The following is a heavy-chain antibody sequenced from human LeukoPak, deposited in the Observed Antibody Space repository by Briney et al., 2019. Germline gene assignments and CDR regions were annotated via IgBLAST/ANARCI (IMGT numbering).Heavy chain of an antibody. Sequence: GESLKISCKGSGYSFADSWIGWVRQMPGKGLEWMGIIYPGDSDTRYSPSFQGQVSISVDKSISTAYLQWITLKASDTAMYYCARQYGRPFDYWGQGTLVTVSS. V-gene: IGHV5-51*01. CDR1: GYSFADSW. CDR2: IYPGDSDT. CDR3: ARQYGRPFDY. D-gene: IGHD3-10*01. J-gene: IGHJ4*02.